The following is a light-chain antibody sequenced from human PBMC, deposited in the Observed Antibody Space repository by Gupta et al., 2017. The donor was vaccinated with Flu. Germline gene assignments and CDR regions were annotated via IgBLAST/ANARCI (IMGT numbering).Light chain of an antibody. Sequence: ALGQSARITCGGNNIGSKDVHWYQQKPRQAPVMVIYRDSSRPSGIPERFSGSNSGTTATLTISRVQAGDEADYHCQVLDSSTVIFGGGTKLTVL. CDR3: QVLDSSTVI. CDR1: NIGSKD. CDR2: RDS. J-gene: IGLJ2*01. V-gene: IGLV3-9*01.